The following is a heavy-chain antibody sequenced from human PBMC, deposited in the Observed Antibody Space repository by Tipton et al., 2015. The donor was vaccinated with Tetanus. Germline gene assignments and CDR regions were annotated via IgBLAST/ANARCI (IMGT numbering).Heavy chain of an antibody. CDR3: ARHSDCSSTSCQGFDP. D-gene: IGHD2-2*01. CDR1: GYSFTSYW. J-gene: IGHJ5*02. V-gene: IGHV5-10-1*01. Sequence: EVQLVQSGAEVKKPGESLRISCKGSGYSFTSYWISWVRQMPGKGLEWMWRIDPSDSYTNYSPSFQGHVTISADKSISTAYLQWSSLKASDTAMYYCARHSDCSSTSCQGFDPWGQGTLVTVSS. CDR2: IDPSDSYT.